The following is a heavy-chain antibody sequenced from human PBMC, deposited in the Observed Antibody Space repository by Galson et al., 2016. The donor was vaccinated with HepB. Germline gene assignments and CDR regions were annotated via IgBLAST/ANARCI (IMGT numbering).Heavy chain of an antibody. CDR1: AYTFTDYD. J-gene: IGHJ3*02. CDR3: ARYHSSLDI. V-gene: IGHV1-8*02. CDR2: VSPHSGQT. Sequence: SVKVSCKVSAYTFTDYDINWVRQATGQGLEWMGWVSPHSGQTGYAQKFQGRVTMTTDTSTNTAYMELRSLGYEDTAVYYCARYHSSLDIWGRGTMVTVSS.